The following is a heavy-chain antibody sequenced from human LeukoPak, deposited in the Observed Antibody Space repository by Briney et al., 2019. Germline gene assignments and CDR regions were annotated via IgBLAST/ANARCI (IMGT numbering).Heavy chain of an antibody. D-gene: IGHD4-17*01. V-gene: IGHV1-24*01. CDR1: GYTITEVS. Sequence: ASVKVSCKISGYTITEVSMHWVRQAPGKGLEWMGGFDPADGEPIYAQKFQGRVTMSEDTSTDTAYMDLSSLRSEDTAVYYCATEVVGYGDVHYFASWGQGTLVTVSS. CDR2: FDPADGEP. J-gene: IGHJ4*02. CDR3: ATEVVGYGDVHYFAS.